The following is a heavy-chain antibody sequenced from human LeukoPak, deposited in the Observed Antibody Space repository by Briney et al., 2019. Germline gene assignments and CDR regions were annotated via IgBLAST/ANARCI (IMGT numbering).Heavy chain of an antibody. D-gene: IGHD1-26*01. CDR2: ISGSSSYI. V-gene: IGHV3-21*01. CDR3: ARDLLGWELHYFDY. J-gene: IGHJ4*02. CDR1: GFTFSTYN. Sequence: GGSLRLSCAASGFTFSTYNMNWVRQAPGKGLEWVSSISGSSSYIYYADSVKGRFSISRDNAKNSLYLQMNSLRAEDTAVYYCARDLLGWELHYFDYWGQGTLITVSS.